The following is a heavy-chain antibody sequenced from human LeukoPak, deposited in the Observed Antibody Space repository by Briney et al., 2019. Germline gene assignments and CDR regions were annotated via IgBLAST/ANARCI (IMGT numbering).Heavy chain of an antibody. CDR2: VSSSGSTI. V-gene: IGHV3-48*03. CDR3: ASNDKGYGDYMSDY. J-gene: IGHJ4*02. CDR1: GFTFSSYE. D-gene: IGHD4-17*01. Sequence: GGSLRLSCAASGFTFSSYEMNWVRQAPGKGLEWVPYVSSSGSTIYYADSVKGRFTISRDNAKNSLYLQMNSLRAEDTAVYYCASNDKGYGDYMSDYWGQGTLVTVSS.